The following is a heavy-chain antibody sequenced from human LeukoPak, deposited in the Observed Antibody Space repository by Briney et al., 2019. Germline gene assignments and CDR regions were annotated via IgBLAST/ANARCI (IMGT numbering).Heavy chain of an antibody. D-gene: IGHD3-10*01. Sequence: ASVSVSCKSSGGTFSSYAISWVRQAPGQGLEWMGGIIPIFGTANYAQTFQGRVTITADESTSTAYMELSSLRSEDTAVYYCARGLGLLWFGAVWGKGTTVTISS. CDR1: GGTFSSYA. CDR2: IIPIFGTA. V-gene: IGHV1-69*13. J-gene: IGHJ6*04. CDR3: ARGLGLLWFGAV.